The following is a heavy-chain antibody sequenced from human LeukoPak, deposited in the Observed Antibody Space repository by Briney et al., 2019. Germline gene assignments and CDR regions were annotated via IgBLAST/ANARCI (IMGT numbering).Heavy chain of an antibody. CDR2: INHSGST. J-gene: IGHJ6*02. CDR3: ARGRLPHFLGVRTLMAV. CDR1: GGSFSGYY. V-gene: IGHV4-34*01. D-gene: IGHD2-15*01. Sequence: SETLSLTCAVYGGSFSGYYWSGIRQPPQKGLEWIGEINHSGSTNYTPSLKSRVTISVDTSKTRFSLKLSSVTAADPAVYYCARGRLPHFLGVRTLMAVWGQGTTVTVPS.